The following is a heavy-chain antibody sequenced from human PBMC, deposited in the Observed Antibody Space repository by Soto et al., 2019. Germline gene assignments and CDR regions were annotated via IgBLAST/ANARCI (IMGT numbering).Heavy chain of an antibody. D-gene: IGHD3-22*01. J-gene: IGHJ4*02. V-gene: IGHV1-69*13. Sequence: SVKVSCKASGGTFSSYAISWVRQAPGQGLEWMGGIIPIFGTANYAQKFQGRVAITADESTSTAYMELSSLRSEDTAVYYCARADPTYDSSGYYSYWGQGTLVTVSS. CDR3: ARADPTYDSSGYYSY. CDR2: IIPIFGTA. CDR1: GGTFSSYA.